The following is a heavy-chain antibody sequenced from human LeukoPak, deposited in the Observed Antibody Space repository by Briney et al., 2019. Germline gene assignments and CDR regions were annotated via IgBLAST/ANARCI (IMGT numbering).Heavy chain of an antibody. CDR3: ARDIALTPFDY. J-gene: IGHJ4*02. CDR2: INPNSGGT. Sequence: ASVKVSCKASGYTFTGYYMHWVRQAPGQGLEWMGRINPNSGGTNYAQKFQGRVTMTTDTSTSTAYMELRSLRSDDTAVYYCARDIALTPFDYWGQGTLVTVSS. D-gene: IGHD3-9*01. CDR1: GYTFTGYY. V-gene: IGHV1-2*06.